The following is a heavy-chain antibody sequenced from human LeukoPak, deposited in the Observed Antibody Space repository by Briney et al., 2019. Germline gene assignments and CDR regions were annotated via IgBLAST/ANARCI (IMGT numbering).Heavy chain of an antibody. CDR3: ARVASRRDFTIFGIVY. J-gene: IGHJ4*02. Sequence: ASVKVSCKASGGTFSSYTISWVRQAPGQGLEWMGRIIPILGIASYAQKFQGRVTITADKSTSTAYMELSSLRSEDTAVYYCARVASRRDFTIFGIVYWGQGTLVTVSS. CDR1: GGTFSSYT. V-gene: IGHV1-69*02. D-gene: IGHD3-3*01. CDR2: IIPILGIA.